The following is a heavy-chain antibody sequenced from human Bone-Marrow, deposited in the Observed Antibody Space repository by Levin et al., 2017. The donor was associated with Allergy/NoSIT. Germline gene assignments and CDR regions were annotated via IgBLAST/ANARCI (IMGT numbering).Heavy chain of an antibody. Sequence: ASVKVSCKASRYTFTTHDINWVRQATGQGLEWMGWMNPKSGNTGYGQKFQGRVTMTRNTSIGTAYMELSSLRFEDTAIYYCARARGYSYADYWGQGTLVTVSS. CDR1: RYTFTTHD. CDR3: ARARGYSYADY. CDR2: MNPKSGNT. J-gene: IGHJ4*02. V-gene: IGHV1-8*01. D-gene: IGHD5-18*01.